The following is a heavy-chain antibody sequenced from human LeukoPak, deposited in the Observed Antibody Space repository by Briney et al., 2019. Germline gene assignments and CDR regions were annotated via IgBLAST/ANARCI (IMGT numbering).Heavy chain of an antibody. J-gene: IGHJ4*01. CDR2: IRYDGSNT. D-gene: IGHD3-10*01. V-gene: IGHV3-30*02. CDR3: AKDKTRIGSTSGFDY. Sequence: GGSLRLSCAASGFSFSHFGIHWVRQAPGKGLEWVGFIRYDGSNTYYADSVKGRFTISRDNSNNTLYVQMNSLRVEDTATYYCAKDKTRIGSTSGFDYWGHGTLVTVS. CDR1: GFSFSHFG.